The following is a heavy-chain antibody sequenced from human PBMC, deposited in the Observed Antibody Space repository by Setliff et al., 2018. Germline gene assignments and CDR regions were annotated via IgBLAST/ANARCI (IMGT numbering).Heavy chain of an antibody. V-gene: IGHV3-21*01. D-gene: IGHD3-3*01. CDR1: GPTFSSYS. J-gene: IGHJ6*03. CDR3: ARAPSAPTIGRRLEWFPDYMDV. Sequence: GGSLRLSCAAPGPTFSSYSMNWVRQAPGKGLEWVSSISSSSSYIYYADSVKGRFTISRDNAKNSLYLQMNSLRAEDTAVYYCARAPSAPTIGRRLEWFPDYMDVWGKGTTVTVSS. CDR2: ISSSSSYI.